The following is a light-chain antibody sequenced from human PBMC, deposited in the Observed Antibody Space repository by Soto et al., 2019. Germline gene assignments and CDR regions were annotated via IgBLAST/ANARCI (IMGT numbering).Light chain of an antibody. CDR3: TSWTTSTTMI. CDR1: SSDVGAYNY. Sequence: QSVLTQPASVSGSPGQWITISCTGTSSDVGAYNYVSWYQQHPGKAPKLMIYDVNIRPSGVSNRFSGSKSGNTASLTISGLQDEDEDDYYCTSWTTSTTMIFGGGTKLTVL. J-gene: IGLJ2*01. CDR2: DVN. V-gene: IGLV2-14*01.